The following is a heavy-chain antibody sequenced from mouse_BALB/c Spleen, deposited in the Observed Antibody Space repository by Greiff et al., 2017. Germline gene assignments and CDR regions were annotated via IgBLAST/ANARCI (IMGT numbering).Heavy chain of an antibody. D-gene: IGHD2-4*01. CDR2: IWGDGST. V-gene: IGHV2-6-7*01. CDR3: ANTMITTGGAWFAY. CDR1: GFSLTGYG. Sequence: VMLVESGPGLVAPSQSLSITCTVSGFSLTGYGVNWVRQPPGKGLEWLGMIWGDGSTDYNSALKSRLSISKDNSKSQVFLKMNSLQTDDTARYYCANTMITTGGAWFAYWGQGTLVTVSA. J-gene: IGHJ3*01.